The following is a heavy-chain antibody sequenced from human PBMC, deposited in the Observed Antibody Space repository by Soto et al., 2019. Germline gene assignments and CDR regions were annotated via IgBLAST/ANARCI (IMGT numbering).Heavy chain of an antibody. CDR1: GFSLSTSGVG. CDR3: VNRATLNSDWGTGYLDY. D-gene: IGHD7-27*01. Sequence: QITLKESGPTLVKPTETLTLTCTFSGFSLSTSGVGVGWIRQPPGKALEWLAFIYRDDDKRYNASLRSRLTITKDTSRNQVVLTVTDMDPVDTATYYCVNRATLNSDWGTGYLDYWGQGTLVTVSS. V-gene: IGHV2-5*02. CDR2: IYRDDDK. J-gene: IGHJ4*02.